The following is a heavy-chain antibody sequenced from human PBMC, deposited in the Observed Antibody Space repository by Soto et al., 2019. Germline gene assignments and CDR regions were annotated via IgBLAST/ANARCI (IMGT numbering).Heavy chain of an antibody. D-gene: IGHD3-22*01. Sequence: SETLSLTCSVSGDSISNSRFYWAWIRQPPGEGLEWIGNIYHSGSAYYNPSLKSRVTISVDTSKNQFSLKLSSVTAADTAVYYCARVLDSRGYYYYGMDVWGQGTTVTVSS. J-gene: IGHJ6*02. CDR1: GDSISNSRFY. V-gene: IGHV4-39*07. CDR3: ARVLDSRGYYYYGMDV. CDR2: IYHSGSA.